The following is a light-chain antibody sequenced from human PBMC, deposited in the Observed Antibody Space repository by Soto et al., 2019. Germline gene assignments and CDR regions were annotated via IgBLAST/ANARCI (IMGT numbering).Light chain of an antibody. CDR2: DAS. V-gene: IGKV3-11*01. J-gene: IGKJ1*01. CDR3: QVRSNWPTWT. CDR1: QSVSNF. Sequence: EIVLTQSPATLSLSPGDSATLSCRASQSVSNFLAWYQQKPGQAPRLLIYDASNRATGIPARFSGGGSGTDFTLTISSLEPEDFAVYYCQVRSNWPTWTFGQGTKVDIK.